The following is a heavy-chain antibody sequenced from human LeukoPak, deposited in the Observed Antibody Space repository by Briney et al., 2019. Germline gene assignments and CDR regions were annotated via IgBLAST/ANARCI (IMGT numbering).Heavy chain of an antibody. CDR1: GSTLNKYA. J-gene: IGHJ4*02. CDR2: INANTGSP. D-gene: IGHD3-10*01. CDR3: ARDALFYGSGSYYPFDY. V-gene: IGHV7-4-1*02. Sequence: ASVKVSRKTSGSTLNKYAINWVRQAPGQGPQWMGWINANTGSPTYAQGFTGRFVFSLDTSVSTAYLQISSLKAEDTAVYYCARDALFYGSGSYYPFDYWGQGTLVTVSS.